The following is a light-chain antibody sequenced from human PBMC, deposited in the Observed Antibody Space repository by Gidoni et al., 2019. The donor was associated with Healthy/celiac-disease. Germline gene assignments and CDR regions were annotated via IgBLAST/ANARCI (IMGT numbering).Light chain of an antibody. Sequence: DIQLTQSPSSLSASVGDRVTITCRASQSISSYLNWYQQKPGKAPKLLIYAASSLQSGVPSRFSGSGSGTDFTLTISSLQPEDFATYYCQQSYSIPEITFGQGTRLEIK. CDR2: AAS. V-gene: IGKV1-39*01. CDR1: QSISSY. J-gene: IGKJ5*01. CDR3: QQSYSIPEIT.